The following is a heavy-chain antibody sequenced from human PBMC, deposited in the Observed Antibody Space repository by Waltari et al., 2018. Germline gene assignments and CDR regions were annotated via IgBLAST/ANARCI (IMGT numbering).Heavy chain of an antibody. CDR2: IYSGGSDI. Sequence: EVQLVQSGAEVKKPGESLKLSCKGSGYSFISYWNAWGRQMPGKGLEWMGIIYSGGSDIRYSPSFQGQVTSSADKSFSTAYLQWSSLKASDTAMYYCARRGDYYDFDYWGQGTLVTVSS. V-gene: IGHV5-51*01. J-gene: IGHJ4*02. CDR3: ARRGDYYDFDY. CDR1: GYSFISYW. D-gene: IGHD3-22*01.